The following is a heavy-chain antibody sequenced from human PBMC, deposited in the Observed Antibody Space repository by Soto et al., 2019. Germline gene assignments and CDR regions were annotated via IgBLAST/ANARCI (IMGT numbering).Heavy chain of an antibody. Sequence: EVQLVESGGGLVQPGGSLRLSCAASGFTISGNAMNWVRQAPGRGLEWVSYISSSSTNIHYADSGRGRFTISRDNAKNSLYLQMNSLRDEDTAVYRCARDLSWGSKWYYYMDVWGKGTTVTVSS. J-gene: IGHJ6*03. D-gene: IGHD3-16*01. CDR3: ARDLSWGSKWYYYMDV. V-gene: IGHV3-48*02. CDR1: GFTISGNA. CDR2: ISSSSTNI.